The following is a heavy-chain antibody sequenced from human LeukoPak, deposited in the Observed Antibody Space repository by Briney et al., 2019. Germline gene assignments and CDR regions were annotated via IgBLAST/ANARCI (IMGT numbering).Heavy chain of an antibody. CDR3: ANQGAPGGWDFDY. V-gene: IGHV3-11*01. CDR1: GFTFSDYY. J-gene: IGHJ4*02. CDR2: ISSSGSSI. Sequence: GGSLRLSCAAPGFTFSDYYMSWIRQAPGKGLEWVSYISSSGSSIYYADSVKGRFTISRDNAKNSLYLQMNSLRAEDTAVYYCANQGAPGGWDFDYWGQGTLVTVSS. D-gene: IGHD1-26*01.